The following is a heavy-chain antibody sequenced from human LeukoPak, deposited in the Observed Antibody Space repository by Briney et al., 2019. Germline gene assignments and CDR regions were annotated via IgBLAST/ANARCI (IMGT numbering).Heavy chain of an antibody. D-gene: IGHD2-2*01. Sequence: GGSLRLSCLASGFTFSNSWMTWVRQAPGKGLEWVAFIRYDGSNKYYADSVKGRFTISRDNSKNTLYLQMNSLRAEDTAVYYCAKDGGCSSTSCFVGRIDYWGQGTLVTVSS. CDR2: IRYDGSNK. CDR3: AKDGGCSSTSCFVGRIDY. CDR1: GFTFSNSW. J-gene: IGHJ4*02. V-gene: IGHV3-30*02.